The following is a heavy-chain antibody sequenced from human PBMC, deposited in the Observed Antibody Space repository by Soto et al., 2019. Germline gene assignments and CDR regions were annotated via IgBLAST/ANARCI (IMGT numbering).Heavy chain of an antibody. Sequence: PSETLSLTCAVYGGSFSGYYWSWIRQPPGKGLEWIGEINHSGSTNYNPSLKSRVTISVDTSKNQFSLKLSSVTAADTAVYYCATRRQIVVGPAAIISWFHPWGQETLDIVSA. D-gene: IGHD2-2*01. V-gene: IGHV4-34*01. CDR1: GGSFSGYY. CDR2: INHSGST. CDR3: ATRRQIVVGPAAIISWFHP. J-gene: IGHJ5*02.